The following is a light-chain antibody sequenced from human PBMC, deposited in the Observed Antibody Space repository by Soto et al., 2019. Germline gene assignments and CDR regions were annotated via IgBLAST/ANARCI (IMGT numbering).Light chain of an antibody. J-gene: IGKJ5*01. CDR3: QQRSNWPRSIT. Sequence: EIVLTQSPATLSLSPVERATLSFSSSQSVSSYLAWYQQKPGQAPRLLIYDASNRATGIPARFSVSGSGTDIPLTIRSLEPEDFAVYYCQQRSNWPRSITFGQGTRLEIK. CDR1: QSVSSY. CDR2: DAS. V-gene: IGKV3-11*01.